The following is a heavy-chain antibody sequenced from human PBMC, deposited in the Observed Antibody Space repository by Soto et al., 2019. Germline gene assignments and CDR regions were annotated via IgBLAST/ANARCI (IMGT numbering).Heavy chain of an antibody. CDR2: VYHTGRT. D-gene: IGHD3-3*01. CDR3: ARDFAYFDY. J-gene: IGHJ4*02. CDR1: GGSFKSGSYS. Sequence: SETLSLTCTVSGGSFKSGSYSWSWIRQPPGKGLEWIGYVYHTGRTSYNPSLKSRVSISMDTSKNQFSLNLDSVTAADTAVYFCARDFAYFDYWGRGTLVTVSS. V-gene: IGHV4-61*01.